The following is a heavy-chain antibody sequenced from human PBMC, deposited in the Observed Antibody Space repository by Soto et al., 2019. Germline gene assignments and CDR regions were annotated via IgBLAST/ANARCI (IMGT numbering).Heavy chain of an antibody. CDR3: AKDGRGSGSHYNSFSY. Sequence: EVQLVESGGGLIQPGGSLKLSCAASGFTVANNYMSWVRQAPGKGLKWVSLIYSTGTTKYADSVKGRFTVSRDNAKNTLYLQMNSLRAEDTAVYYCAKDGRGSGSHYNSFSYWGQGTLVTVSS. J-gene: IGHJ4*02. CDR1: GFTVANNY. D-gene: IGHD3-10*01. CDR2: IYSTGTT. V-gene: IGHV3-53*01.